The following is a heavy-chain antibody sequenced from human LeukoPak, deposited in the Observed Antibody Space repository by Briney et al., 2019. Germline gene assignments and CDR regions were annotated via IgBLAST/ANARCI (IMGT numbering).Heavy chain of an antibody. V-gene: IGHV4-59*08. Sequence: SETLSLTCTVSGGSISSYYWSWIRQPPGKGLEWIGYIYYSGSTNYSPSLKSRVTISVDTSKDQFSLKLSSVTAADTAVYYCARLGLAGSAGRTYYFDYWGQGTLVTVSS. CDR1: GGSISSYY. D-gene: IGHD1-26*01. CDR2: IYYSGST. CDR3: ARLGLAGSAGRTYYFDY. J-gene: IGHJ4*02.